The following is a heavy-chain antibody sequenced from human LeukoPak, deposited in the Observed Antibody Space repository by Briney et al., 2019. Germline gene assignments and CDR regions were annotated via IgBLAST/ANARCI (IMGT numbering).Heavy chain of an antibody. Sequence: ASVKVSCKASGYTFTSYGISWVRQAPGQGLEWMGWISAYNGNTNYAQKLQGRVTMTTDTSTSTAYMELRSLRSDDTAVYYCARDRKGVRYFDWLAHYDYGMDVWGQGTTVTVSS. J-gene: IGHJ6*02. CDR1: GYTFTSYG. V-gene: IGHV1-18*01. D-gene: IGHD3-9*01. CDR3: ARDRKGVRYFDWLAHYDYGMDV. CDR2: ISAYNGNT.